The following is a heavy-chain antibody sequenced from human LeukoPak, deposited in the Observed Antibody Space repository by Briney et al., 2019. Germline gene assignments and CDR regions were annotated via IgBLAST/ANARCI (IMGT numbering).Heavy chain of an antibody. CDR2: IFPSGSA. CDR3: ARRNHYFYYMDV. CDR1: GGSISSYY. Sequence: SETLFLTCTVSGGSISSYYWSWIRQSPVKGLEWIGYIFPSGSAYYNPSLEGRVTISLDTSENQFSMRLSSVTAADTAVYYCARRNHYFYYMDVWGKGTTVTVSS. V-gene: IGHV4-4*09. J-gene: IGHJ6*03.